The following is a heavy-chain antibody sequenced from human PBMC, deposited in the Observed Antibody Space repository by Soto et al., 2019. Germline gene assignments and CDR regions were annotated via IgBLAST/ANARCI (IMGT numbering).Heavy chain of an antibody. CDR3: ARGRSIWGSYRTHAFSY. Sequence: QVQLQQGGAGLLKPSETLSLTCAVYGGSFSGYYWSWIRQPPGKGLEWIGEIKHSGSTNYNPSLKSRVTISVDTSKNQFSLKLSSVTAADTAVYYCARGRSIWGSYRTHAFSYWGQGTLVTVSS. V-gene: IGHV4-34*01. CDR2: IKHSGST. CDR1: GGSFSGYY. J-gene: IGHJ4*02. D-gene: IGHD3-16*02.